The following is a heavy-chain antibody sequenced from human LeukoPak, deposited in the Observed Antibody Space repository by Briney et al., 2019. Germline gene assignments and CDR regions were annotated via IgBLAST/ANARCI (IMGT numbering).Heavy chain of an antibody. CDR1: GGAISNYY. CDR2: IHTSGST. CDR3: ARGSGYSYGYPLDY. J-gene: IGHJ4*02. D-gene: IGHD5-18*01. V-gene: IGHV4-4*07. Sequence: SETLSLTCTVSGGAISNYYWSWIRRPAGKGLEWIGRIHTSGSTNYNPSLKSRVTMSVDTSKNQFSLQLSSVTAADTAVYYCARGSGYSYGYPLDYWGQGTLVTVSS.